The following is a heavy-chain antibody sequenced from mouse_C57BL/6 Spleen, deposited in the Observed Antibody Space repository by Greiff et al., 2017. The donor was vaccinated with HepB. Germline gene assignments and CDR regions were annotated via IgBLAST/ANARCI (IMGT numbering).Heavy chain of an antibody. V-gene: IGHV1-50*01. CDR1: GYTFTSYW. CDR2: IDPSDSYT. D-gene: IGHD2-2*01. Sequence: QVQLKQPGAELVKPGASVKLSCKASGYTFTSYWMQWVKQRPGQGLEWIGEIDPSDSYTNYNQKFKGKATLTVDTSSSTAYMQLSSLTSEDSAVYYCARGGNYGYDKAMDYWGQGTSVTVSS. J-gene: IGHJ4*01. CDR3: ARGGNYGYDKAMDY.